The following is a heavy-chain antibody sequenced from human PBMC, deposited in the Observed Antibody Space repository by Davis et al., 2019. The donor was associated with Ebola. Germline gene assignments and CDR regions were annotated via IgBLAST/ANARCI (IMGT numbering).Heavy chain of an antibody. CDR1: GFTFSSYD. Sequence: PGGSLRLSCAAPGFTFSSYDMHWVRQAPGRGLAWVAFIRKDGSNERYEDSVKGRFTITRDNSKNTLYLQMNSLRPEDTAVYYCAKDFPGRGMGFDHWGQGTLVTVSS. CDR3: AKDFPGRGMGFDH. V-gene: IGHV3-30*02. J-gene: IGHJ4*02. D-gene: IGHD2-15*01. CDR2: IRKDGSNE.